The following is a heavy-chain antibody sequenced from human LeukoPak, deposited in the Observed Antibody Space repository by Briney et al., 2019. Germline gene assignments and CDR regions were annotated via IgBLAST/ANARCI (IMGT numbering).Heavy chain of an antibody. V-gene: IGHV3-53*01. D-gene: IGHD3-9*01. Sequence: PGGSLRLSCAASGFTVSSNYMSWVRQAPGKGLEWVSVIYSGGSTYYADSVKGRFTISRDNSKNTLYLQMNSLRAEDTAVYYCARLRYFDWSTFDYWGQGTLVTVSS. CDR1: GFTVSSNY. CDR3: ARLRYFDWSTFDY. J-gene: IGHJ4*02. CDR2: IYSGGST.